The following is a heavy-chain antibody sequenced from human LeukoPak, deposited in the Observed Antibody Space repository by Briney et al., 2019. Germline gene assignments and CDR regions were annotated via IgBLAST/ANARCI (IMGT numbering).Heavy chain of an antibody. CDR3: AREGYSYGNLDY. CDR1: GYTLTELS. V-gene: IGHV1-46*01. CDR2: INPSGGST. D-gene: IGHD5-18*01. J-gene: IGHJ4*02. Sequence: GASVKVSCKVSGYTLTELSMHWVRQAPGQGLEWMGIINPSGGSTSYAQKFQGRVTMTRDTSTSTVYMELSSLRSEDTAVYYCAREGYSYGNLDYWGQGTLVTVSS.